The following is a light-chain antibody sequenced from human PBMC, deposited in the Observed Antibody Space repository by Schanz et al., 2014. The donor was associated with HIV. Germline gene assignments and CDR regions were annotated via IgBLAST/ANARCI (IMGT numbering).Light chain of an antibody. J-gene: IGKJ5*01. Sequence: MTQSPATLSLSPGERATLSCRASQNVNTNLAWYQQKPGQPPRLLLYGASTRATGVPARFSGSGSGTDFTLTISSLQSEDFAVYYCQQYGTSLITFGQGTRLEI. V-gene: IGKV3-15*01. CDR3: QQYGTSLIT. CDR1: QNVNTN. CDR2: GAS.